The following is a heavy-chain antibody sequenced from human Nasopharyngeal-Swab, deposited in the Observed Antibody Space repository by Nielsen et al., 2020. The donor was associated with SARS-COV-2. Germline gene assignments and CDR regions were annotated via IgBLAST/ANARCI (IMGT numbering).Heavy chain of an antibody. Sequence: GGPLRLSCAASGFTFSSYGMHWVRQAPGKGLGWVAVIWYDGSNKYYADSVKGRFTISRDNSKNTLYLQMNSLRAEDTAVYYCARDTPLGYYGSGSYGNGTDYWGQGTLVTVSS. V-gene: IGHV3-33*01. J-gene: IGHJ4*02. CDR2: IWYDGSNK. CDR3: ARDTPLGYYGSGSYGNGTDY. D-gene: IGHD3-10*01. CDR1: GFTFSSYG.